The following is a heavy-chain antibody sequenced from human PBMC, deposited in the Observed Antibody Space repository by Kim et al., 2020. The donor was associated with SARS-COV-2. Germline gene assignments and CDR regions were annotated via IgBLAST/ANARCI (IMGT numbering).Heavy chain of an antibody. CDR3: TSVPGMTLAFWDAFDI. V-gene: IGHV3-73*01. J-gene: IGHJ3*02. D-gene: IGHD1-1*01. Sequence: GGSLRLSCAASGFTFSGSAMHWVRQASGKGLEWVGRIRSKANSYSTAYAASVEGRFTISRDDSKTTAYLKLNSLQTEDTAVYYCTSVPGMTLAFWDAFDIWGQGTMVTVSS. CDR2: IRSKANSYST. CDR1: GFTFSGSA.